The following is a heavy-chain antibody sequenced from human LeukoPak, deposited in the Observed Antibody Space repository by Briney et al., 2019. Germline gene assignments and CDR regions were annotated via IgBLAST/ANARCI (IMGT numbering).Heavy chain of an antibody. J-gene: IGHJ3*02. V-gene: IGHV4-34*01. CDR3: ARFVVETPSPHAFDI. CDR2: INHSGST. CDR1: GGSFSGYY. Sequence: SETLSLTCAVYGGSFSGYYWSWIRQPPGKGLEWIGEINHSGSTNYNPSLKSRVTISVDTSKNQFSLKLSSVTAADTVVYYCARFVVETPSPHAFDIWGQGTMVTVSS. D-gene: IGHD2-15*01.